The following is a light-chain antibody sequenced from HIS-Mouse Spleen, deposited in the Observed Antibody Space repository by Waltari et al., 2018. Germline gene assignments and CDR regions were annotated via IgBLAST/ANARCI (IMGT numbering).Light chain of an antibody. Sequence: QSVLTQPPSASGTPGQRVTISCSGSSSNIGSNYVYWYQPLPGTAPKLLIYRNNQRPSGVPARFSGSKSGTSASLAISGLRSEDEADYYCAAWDDSLSGYVFGTGTKVTVL. CDR2: RNN. V-gene: IGLV1-47*01. CDR3: AAWDDSLSGYV. CDR1: SSNIGSNY. J-gene: IGLJ1*01.